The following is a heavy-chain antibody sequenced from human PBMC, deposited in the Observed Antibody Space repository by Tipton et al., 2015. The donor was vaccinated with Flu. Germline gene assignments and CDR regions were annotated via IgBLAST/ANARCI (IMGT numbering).Heavy chain of an antibody. CDR2: IKEDGSQK. V-gene: IGHV3-7*01. J-gene: IGHJ4*02. Sequence: SLRLSCAASGFTFSRYWMSWVRQAPGKGLEWVANIKEDGSQKYYVDSVKGRFTISRDNAKNSVYLQMNSLRVEDTAVYYCARVTGAYDYSDYWGQGTLATVSS. CDR1: GFTFSRYW. CDR3: ARVTGAYDYSDY. D-gene: IGHD5-12*01.